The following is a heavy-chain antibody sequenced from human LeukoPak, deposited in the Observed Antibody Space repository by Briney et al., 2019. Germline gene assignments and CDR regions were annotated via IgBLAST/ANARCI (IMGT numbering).Heavy chain of an antibody. CDR2: INWNGGST. Sequence: GGSLRLSCAASGFRFDDYGMAWVRQAPGKGLEWVSGINWNGGSTSYADSVRGRFTISRDNAKNSLYLQMNGLRVDDTALYYCARDTWGSSSSELATFDYWGLGTLVTVSS. D-gene: IGHD6-6*01. V-gene: IGHV3-20*04. J-gene: IGHJ4*02. CDR3: ARDTWGSSSSELATFDY. CDR1: GFRFDDYG.